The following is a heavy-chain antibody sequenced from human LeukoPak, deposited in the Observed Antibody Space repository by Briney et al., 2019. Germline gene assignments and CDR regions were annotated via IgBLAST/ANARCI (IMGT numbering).Heavy chain of an antibody. CDR3: ARGRPQSSVYDY. CDR1: GFIVSTTF. V-gene: IGHV3-53*01. D-gene: IGHD5-24*01. Sequence: PGGSLRLSCAASGFIVSTTFLTRVRQAPGKGLEWVSVIVTDGSAFYADSVKGRFTISRDSSKNTLYLQMNSLRAEDTAVYYCARGRPQSSVYDYWGQGTLVTVSS. J-gene: IGHJ4*02. CDR2: IVTDGSA.